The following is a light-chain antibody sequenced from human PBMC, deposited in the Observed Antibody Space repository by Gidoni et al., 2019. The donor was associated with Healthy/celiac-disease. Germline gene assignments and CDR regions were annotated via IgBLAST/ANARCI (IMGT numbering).Light chain of an antibody. Sequence: DIVLTQSPGTLSLSPGERATLSCRASQSVSSSYLAWYQQKPAQAPRLLIYGASSRATGIPDRFSGSGSGTDFTLTISRLEPEDFAVYYCQQYGSSPPWTFGQGTKVEIK. CDR1: QSVSSSY. J-gene: IGKJ1*01. CDR3: QQYGSSPPWT. CDR2: GAS. V-gene: IGKV3-20*01.